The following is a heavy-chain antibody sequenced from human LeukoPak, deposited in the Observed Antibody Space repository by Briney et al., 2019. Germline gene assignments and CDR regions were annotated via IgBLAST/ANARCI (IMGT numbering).Heavy chain of an antibody. Sequence: GGSVRLSCAASGFTVSSNYMSWVRQAPGKGLEWVSIICSGGSTFYADSVKGRFTISRDNSKNTLYLQMNSLRAEDTAVYYCARGGSYLSAFDIWGQGTMVTVSS. CDR3: ARGGSYLSAFDI. J-gene: IGHJ3*02. CDR1: GFTVSSNY. D-gene: IGHD1-26*01. V-gene: IGHV3-53*01. CDR2: ICSGGST.